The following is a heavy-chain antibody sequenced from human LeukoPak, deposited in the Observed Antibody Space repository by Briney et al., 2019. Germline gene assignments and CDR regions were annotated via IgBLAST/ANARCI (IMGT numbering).Heavy chain of an antibody. CDR1: GFTFSTYW. Sequence: GSLRLSCAASGFTFSTYWMHWVRQAPGKGLVWVSRIKSGGGTNYADSVKGRFTISRDNAKKTVSLQMNSLRPEDTGVYYCARAPSEIGGYYPEYFRHWGQGTLVTVSS. CDR2: IKSGGGT. CDR3: ARAPSEIGGYYPEYFRH. D-gene: IGHD3-22*01. V-gene: IGHV3-74*01. J-gene: IGHJ1*01.